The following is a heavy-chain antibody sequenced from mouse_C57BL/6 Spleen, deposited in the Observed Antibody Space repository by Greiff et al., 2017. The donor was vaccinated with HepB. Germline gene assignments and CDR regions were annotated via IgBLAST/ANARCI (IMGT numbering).Heavy chain of an antibody. CDR1: GYTFISYG. CDR2: IYPRSGNT. V-gene: IGHV1-81*01. J-gene: IGHJ4*01. Sequence: QVQLKESGAELARPGASVKLSCKASGYTFISYGISWVKQRTGQGLEWIGEIYPRSGNTYYNEKFKGKATLTADKSSSTAYMELRSLTSEDSAVYFCAREGTTVVATDYAMDYWGQGTSVTVSS. D-gene: IGHD1-1*01. CDR3: AREGTTVVATDYAMDY.